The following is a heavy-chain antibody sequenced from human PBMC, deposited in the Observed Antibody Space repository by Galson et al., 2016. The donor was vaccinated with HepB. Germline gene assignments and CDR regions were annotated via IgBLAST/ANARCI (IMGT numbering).Heavy chain of an antibody. V-gene: IGHV4-31*02. CDR2: IYYSGST. D-gene: IGHD3-10*01. J-gene: IGHJ4*02. CDR3: ARGVDYYGSKRLIDY. Sequence: WVRQHPGKGLEWIGYIYYSGSTSYNPSLKSRLRISADASKNLFSLKLSSVTAADTAMYYCARGVDYYGSKRLIDYWGRGTLVIVSS.